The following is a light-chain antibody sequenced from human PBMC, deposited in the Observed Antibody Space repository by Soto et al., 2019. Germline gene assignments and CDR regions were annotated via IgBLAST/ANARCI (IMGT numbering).Light chain of an antibody. V-gene: IGKV3-15*01. J-gene: IGKJ1*01. CDR2: GAF. CDR1: QSVSSN. Sequence: IVMTQSAVTLSVAPGERATLSCRASQSVSSNLAWYQQKPGQAPSLLIYGAFTRATGIPARFSGTGSGTEFTLTISSLQSEDLAIYYCQQSNDRPLTFGQGTKVDIK. CDR3: QQSNDRPLT.